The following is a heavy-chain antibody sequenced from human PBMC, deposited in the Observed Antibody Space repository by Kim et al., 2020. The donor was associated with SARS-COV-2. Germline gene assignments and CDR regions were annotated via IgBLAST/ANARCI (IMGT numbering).Heavy chain of an antibody. D-gene: IGHD3-10*01. V-gene: IGHV3-23*01. J-gene: IGHJ3*02. Sequence: DSVKGRFTISRDNSKNTLYLQMNSLRAEDTAVYYCAKAPITMGRDDAFDIWGQGTMVTVSS. CDR3: AKAPITMGRDDAFDI.